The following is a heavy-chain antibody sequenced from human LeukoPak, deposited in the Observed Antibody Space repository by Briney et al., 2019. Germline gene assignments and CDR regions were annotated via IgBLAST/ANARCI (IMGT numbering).Heavy chain of an antibody. V-gene: IGHV3-23*01. Sequence: GGSLRLSCAASGFTFSSYAMSWVRQAPGKGLEWVSTISGSGGSTYYADSVKGRFTISRDNSENTLYLQMNSLRAEDTAVYYCAKGLQYFDWLLFNDAFDIWGQGTMVTVSS. D-gene: IGHD3-9*01. CDR1: GFTFSSYA. CDR2: ISGSGGST. CDR3: AKGLQYFDWLLFNDAFDI. J-gene: IGHJ3*02.